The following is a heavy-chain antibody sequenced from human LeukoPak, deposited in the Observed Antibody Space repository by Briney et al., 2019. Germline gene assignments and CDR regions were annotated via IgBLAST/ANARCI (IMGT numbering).Heavy chain of an antibody. D-gene: IGHD6-19*01. CDR2: IYYSGST. CDR1: GGSISNYY. V-gene: IGHV4-59*01. CDR3: ARDKVGGSMAGSNFDY. Sequence: SETLSLTCTVSGGSISNYYWSWIRQPPGKGLEWIGYIYYSGSTKYNPSLKSRVTISVDTSKNQFSLRLSPVTAADTAVYYCARDKVGGSMAGSNFDYWGQGTLVTVSS. J-gene: IGHJ4*02.